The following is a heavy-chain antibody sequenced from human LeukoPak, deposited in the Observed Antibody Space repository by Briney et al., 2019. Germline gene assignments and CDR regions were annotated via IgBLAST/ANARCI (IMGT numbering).Heavy chain of an antibody. J-gene: IGHJ4*02. CDR1: GITFSSYS. Sequence: PGGSLRLSCVASGITFSSYSMSWVRQAPGKGLEWVSAISSNGGSTFYADSVKGRFTVSRDSSKDTLYLQMKSLRAEDTAVYFCARKALGYRLAYGDYWGQGTLVTVSS. CDR3: ARKALGYRLAYGDY. V-gene: IGHV3-23*01. CDR2: ISSNGGST. D-gene: IGHD5-12*01.